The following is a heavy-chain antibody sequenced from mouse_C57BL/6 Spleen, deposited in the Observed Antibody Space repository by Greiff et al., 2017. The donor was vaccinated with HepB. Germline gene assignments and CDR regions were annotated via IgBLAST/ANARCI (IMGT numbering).Heavy chain of an antibody. D-gene: IGHD4-1*01. CDR3: ARVGRGFAY. J-gene: IGHJ3*01. Sequence: EVQLQQSGPGLVKPSQSLSLTCSVTGYSITSGYYWNWIRQFPGNKLEWMGYISYDGSNNYNPSLKNRISITRDTSKNQFFLKLNSVTTEDTATYYCARVGRGFAYWGQGTLVTVSA. CDR2: ISYDGSN. V-gene: IGHV3-6*01. CDR1: GYSITSGYY.